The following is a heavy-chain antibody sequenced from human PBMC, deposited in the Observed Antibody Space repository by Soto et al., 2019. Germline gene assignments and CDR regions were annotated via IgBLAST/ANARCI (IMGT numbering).Heavy chain of an antibody. V-gene: IGHV5-51*01. CDR1: GYSFTSYW. Sequence: GESLKISCKGSGYSFTSYWIGWVRQMPGKGLEWMGIIYPGDSDTRYSPSFQGQVTISADKSISTAYLQWSSLKASDPAMYYCARIADYYDSSGPYGMDVWGQGTTVTVSS. CDR2: IYPGDSDT. CDR3: ARIADYYDSSGPYGMDV. D-gene: IGHD3-22*01. J-gene: IGHJ6*02.